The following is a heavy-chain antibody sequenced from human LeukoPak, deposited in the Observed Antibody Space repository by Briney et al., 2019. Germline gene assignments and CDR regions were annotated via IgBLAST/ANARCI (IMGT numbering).Heavy chain of an antibody. D-gene: IGHD1-26*01. CDR1: GGSISSSGYY. CDR3: ARVGVTADFDC. V-gene: IGHV4-39*07. Sequence: SETLSLTCTVSGGSISSSGYYWGWVRQPPGKELEWIGSIYYSGSSHYNPSLKSRVSMSRDTAKNQFSLNLSSVTAADTAVYYCARVGVTADFDCWGQGTLVTVSS. J-gene: IGHJ4*02. CDR2: IYYSGSS.